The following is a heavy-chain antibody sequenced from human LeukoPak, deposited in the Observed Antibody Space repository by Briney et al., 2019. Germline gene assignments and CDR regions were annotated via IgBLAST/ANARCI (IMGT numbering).Heavy chain of an antibody. CDR2: IIPILGIA. CDR3: ARDRAAAAGTFDY. V-gene: IGHV1-69*04. CDR1: GGTFSSYA. J-gene: IGHJ4*02. D-gene: IGHD6-13*01. Sequence: GASVKVSCKASGGTFSSYAISWVRQAPGQGLEWMGRIIPILGIANYAQKVQGRVTITADKSTSTAYMELSSLRSEDTAVYYCARDRAAAAGTFDYWGQGTLVTVSS.